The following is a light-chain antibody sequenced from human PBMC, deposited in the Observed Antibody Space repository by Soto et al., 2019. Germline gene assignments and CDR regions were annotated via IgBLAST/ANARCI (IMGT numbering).Light chain of an antibody. CDR1: QTISSY. CDR3: QQSYSAPWT. V-gene: IGKV1-39*01. Sequence: DIQMTQSPSSLSASVRDRVTITCRASQTISSYLNWYQQKPGRAPKLLIYGASSLQSGVPSRFSGSGSGTDFTLTINSLQPEDFAAYYCQQSYSAPWTFGQGTKVEIK. J-gene: IGKJ1*01. CDR2: GAS.